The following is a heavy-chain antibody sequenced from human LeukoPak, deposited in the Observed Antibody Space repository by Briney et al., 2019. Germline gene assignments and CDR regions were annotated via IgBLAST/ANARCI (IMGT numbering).Heavy chain of an antibody. CDR3: ARDGEVLSSSWFWFDP. CDR2: INHSGST. V-gene: IGHV4-34*01. Sequence: SETLSLTCAVYGGSFSGYYWSWIRQPPGKGLEWIGEINHSGSTNYNPSLKSRVTISVDTSKNQFSLKLSSVTAADTAVYYCARDGEVLSSSWFWFDPWGQGTLVTVSS. J-gene: IGHJ5*02. D-gene: IGHD6-13*01. CDR1: GGSFSGYY.